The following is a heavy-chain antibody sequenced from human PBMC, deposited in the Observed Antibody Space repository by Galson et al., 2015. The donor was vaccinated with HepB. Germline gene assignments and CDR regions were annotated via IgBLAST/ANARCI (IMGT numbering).Heavy chain of an antibody. CDR3: ARDRYSGYDFGNWFDP. V-gene: IGHV3-30*04. J-gene: IGHJ5*02. CDR2: ISYDGSNK. CDR1: GFTFSSYA. D-gene: IGHD5-12*01. Sequence: SLRLSCAASGFTFSSYAMHWVRQAPGKGLEWVAVISYDGSNKYYADSVKGRFTISRDNSKNTLYLQMSSLRAEDTAVYYCARDRYSGYDFGNWFDPWGQGTLVTVSS.